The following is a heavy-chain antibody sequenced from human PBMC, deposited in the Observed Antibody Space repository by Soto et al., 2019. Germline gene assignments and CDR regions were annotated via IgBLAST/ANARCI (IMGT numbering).Heavy chain of an antibody. J-gene: IGHJ6*02. CDR3: ARVKAVAGPQRPYYYGMDV. CDR2: TYYRSKWYN. Sequence: SQTLSLTCAISGDSVSSNSAAWNWIRQSPSRGLEWLGRTYYRSKWYNDYAVSVKSRITINPDTSKNQFSLQLNSVTPEDTAVYYCARVKAVAGPQRPYYYGMDVWGQGTTVTVSS. D-gene: IGHD6-19*01. CDR1: GDSVSSNSAA. V-gene: IGHV6-1*01.